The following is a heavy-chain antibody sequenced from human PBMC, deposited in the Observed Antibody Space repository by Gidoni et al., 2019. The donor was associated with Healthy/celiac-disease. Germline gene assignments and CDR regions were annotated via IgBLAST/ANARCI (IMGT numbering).Heavy chain of an antibody. J-gene: IGHJ6*02. CDR3: ARERVIAYGMDV. CDR2: IYYSGST. D-gene: IGHD6-13*01. V-gene: IGHV4-59*01. CDR1: GGSISSYY. Sequence: QVQLQESGPGLVKPSETLSLTCTVSGGSISSYYWSWIRQPPGKGLEWIGYIYYSGSTNYNPSLKSRVTISVDTSKNQFSLKLSSVTAADTAVYYCARERVIAYGMDVWGQGTTVTVSS.